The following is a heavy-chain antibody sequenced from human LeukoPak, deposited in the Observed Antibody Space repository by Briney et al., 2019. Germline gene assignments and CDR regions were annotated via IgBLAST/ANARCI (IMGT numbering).Heavy chain of an antibody. J-gene: IGHJ4*02. CDR3: AKDSSAGDFYFDY. Sequence: PGGSLRLSCAASGFTFSSYVMHWVRQAPGKGLEWVAVISYDGSKKFYADSVKGRFTISRDNSKNTLYLQMNSLRTADTAVYYCAKDSSAGDFYFDYWGQGTLVTVSS. D-gene: IGHD7-27*01. V-gene: IGHV3-30*18. CDR1: GFTFSSYV. CDR2: ISYDGSKK.